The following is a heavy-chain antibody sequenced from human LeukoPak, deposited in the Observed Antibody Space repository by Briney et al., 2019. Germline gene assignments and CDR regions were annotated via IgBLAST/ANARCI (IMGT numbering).Heavy chain of an antibody. J-gene: IGHJ6*04. CDR1: GFPFDSYA. D-gene: IGHD1-1*01. CDR3: AKGRASGTLYYYGMDV. Sequence: GGSLRLSCAASGFPFDSYAMRWVRQAPGKGLEWVSSISGSGGSTYYVDFVKGRFTISRDNSKNTLYLQMNSLRAEDTAVYYSAKGRASGTLYYYGMDVWGKGTTVTVSA. V-gene: IGHV3-23*01. CDR2: ISGSGGST.